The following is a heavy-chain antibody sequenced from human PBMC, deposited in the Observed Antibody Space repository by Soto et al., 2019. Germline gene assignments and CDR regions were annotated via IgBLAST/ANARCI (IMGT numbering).Heavy chain of an antibody. CDR2: ISNDGSTT. CDR3: ARPLGTSGYYNGAFDI. D-gene: IGHD3-22*01. CDR1: GFTFSSYW. J-gene: IGHJ3*02. V-gene: IGHV3-74*01. Sequence: GGSLRLSCEASGFTFSSYWMHWVRQAPGKGLVWVSRISNDGSTTTYADSVKGRFSISRDNAKNTLYLQMNNVRAEDTAVYYCARPLGTSGYYNGAFDIWGQGTMVTVSS.